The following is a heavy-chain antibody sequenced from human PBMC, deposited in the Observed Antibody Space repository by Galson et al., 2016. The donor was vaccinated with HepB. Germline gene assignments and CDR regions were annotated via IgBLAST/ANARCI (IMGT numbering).Heavy chain of an antibody. V-gene: IGHV4-31*03. D-gene: IGHD3-16*02. CDR2: IHYSGNT. Sequence: LTCTVSNGSISSSGYYWNWIRQHPEKGLEWIGYIHYSGNTYYNPLLKSRVTISLDTSKNQFSLKLGAVTVADTAVYYCARGYVDYVWGSSRPPTFDYWGQGTLVTVSS. CDR3: ARGYVDYVWGSSRPPTFDY. J-gene: IGHJ4*02. CDR1: NGSISSSGYY.